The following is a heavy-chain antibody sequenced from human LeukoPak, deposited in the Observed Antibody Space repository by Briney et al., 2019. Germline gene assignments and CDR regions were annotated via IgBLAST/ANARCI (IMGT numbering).Heavy chain of an antibody. Sequence: PGGSLRLSCAASGFTFSSYWMSWVRQAPGKGLEWVANIKQDGSEKYYVDSVKGRFTISRDNAKNSLYLQMSSLRAEDTAVYYCARGESRDGYNGFDPWGQGTLVTVSS. V-gene: IGHV3-7*02. J-gene: IGHJ5*02. CDR3: ARGESRDGYNGFDP. CDR1: GFTFSSYW. D-gene: IGHD5-24*01. CDR2: IKQDGSEK.